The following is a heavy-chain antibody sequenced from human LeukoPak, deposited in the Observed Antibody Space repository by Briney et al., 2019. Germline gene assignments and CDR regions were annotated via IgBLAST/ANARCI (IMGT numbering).Heavy chain of an antibody. V-gene: IGHV3-13*04. CDR2: IDTAGNT. J-gene: IGHJ6*02. CDR1: GFIFSTYD. D-gene: IGHD4-23*01. CDR3: ARISKVTSVMDI. Sequence: PGGSLRLSCAASGFIFSTYDMHWVRQATGKGLEWVSAIDTAGNTFYPGSVRGRFTISRENAKNSLYLQMNNVRAGDTAVYYCARISKVTSVMDIWGQGTMVTVSS.